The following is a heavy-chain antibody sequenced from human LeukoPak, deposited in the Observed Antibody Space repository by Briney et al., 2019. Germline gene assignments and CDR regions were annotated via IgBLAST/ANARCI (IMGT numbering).Heavy chain of an antibody. V-gene: IGHV3-48*02. CDR2: ISTSSSTI. CDR1: GFTFSRYN. Sequence: PGGSLRLSCAASGFTFSRYNMNWVRQAPGKGLEWVSYISTSSSTIYYADSVKGRLTISRDNAKNSLYLQLNSLRDDDTAVYYCARDSSSFYGIEYWGRGTLVTVSS. CDR3: ARDSSSFYGIEY. J-gene: IGHJ4*02. D-gene: IGHD6-13*01.